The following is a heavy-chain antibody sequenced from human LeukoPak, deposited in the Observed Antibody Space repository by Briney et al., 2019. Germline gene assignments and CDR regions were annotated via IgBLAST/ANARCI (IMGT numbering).Heavy chain of an antibody. D-gene: IGHD3-16*02. CDR2: ISYDGSNK. Sequence: GGSLRLSCAASGFTFSSYAMHWVRQAPGKGLEWVAVISYDGSNKYYADSVKGRFTISRDNSKNTLYLQMNSLRAEDTAVYYCARGSDTHDYVWGSYRYRSLDYWGQGTLVTVSS. CDR1: GFTFSSYA. CDR3: ARGSDTHDYVWGSYRYRSLDY. J-gene: IGHJ4*02. V-gene: IGHV3-30-3*01.